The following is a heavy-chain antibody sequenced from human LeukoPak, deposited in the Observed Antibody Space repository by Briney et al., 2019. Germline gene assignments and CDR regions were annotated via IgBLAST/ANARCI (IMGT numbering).Heavy chain of an antibody. CDR1: VLIFSSYS. CDR2: ISSISENI. V-gene: IGHV3-21*01. D-gene: IGHD3-10*01. Sequence: GGALRLSCLASVLIFSSYSINWVRQAPGKGLGWVSSISSISENIYYADSLKGRFTISRDNAKKPLYLQMNSLRAEDTAVYYCARHKQRWGSMVRGFSHYYYNGMDVWGAGTTVTVSA. J-gene: IGHJ6*04. CDR3: ARHKQRWGSMVRGFSHYYYNGMDV.